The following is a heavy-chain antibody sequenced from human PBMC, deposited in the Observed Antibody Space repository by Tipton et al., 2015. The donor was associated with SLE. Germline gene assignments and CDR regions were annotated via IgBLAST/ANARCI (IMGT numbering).Heavy chain of an antibody. CDR1: GYSFSSHW. CDR2: IYPGDSET. Sequence: LVQSGAEVKKPGESLKISCKGSGYSFSSHWIAWVRQMPGKGLECMGIIYPGDSETKYSPSFQGRVTISADKSIDTAYLQWSSLKASDTAMYYCARQVPTTDFDYWGQGTLVTVSS. J-gene: IGHJ4*02. D-gene: IGHD1-26*01. CDR3: ARQVPTTDFDY. V-gene: IGHV5-51*03.